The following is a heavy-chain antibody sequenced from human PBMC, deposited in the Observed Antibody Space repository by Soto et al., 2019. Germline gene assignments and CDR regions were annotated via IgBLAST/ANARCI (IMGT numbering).Heavy chain of an antibody. CDR3: ASESSGGEFHY. Sequence: QVQLVQSGAEEKKPGASVKVSCKASGYTFTSYAMHWVRQAPGQRLEWMGWINAGNGNTKYSQKFQGRVTITRDTSASTAYLELSSLTSEDTAVYYCASESSGGEFHYWGQGTLVTVSS. D-gene: IGHD2-15*01. CDR1: GYTFTSYA. V-gene: IGHV1-3*05. CDR2: INAGNGNT. J-gene: IGHJ4*02.